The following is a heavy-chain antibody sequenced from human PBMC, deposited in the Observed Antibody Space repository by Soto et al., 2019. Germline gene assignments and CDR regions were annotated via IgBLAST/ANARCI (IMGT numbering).Heavy chain of an antibody. J-gene: IGHJ5*02. CDR1: GGTFSNYA. CDR2: IIPIFGTT. V-gene: IGHV1-69*15. Sequence: QVQLVQSGAEVKKPGSSVKVSCKASGGTFSNYAITWVRQAPGQGLEWLGRIIPIFGTTAYAQKFQGRVTITADESTTSAYMELSSLRSDATAVYYCAKDGGREGYFGNWFDPWGQGTLVTVSS. D-gene: IGHD2-15*01. CDR3: AKDGGREGYFGNWFDP.